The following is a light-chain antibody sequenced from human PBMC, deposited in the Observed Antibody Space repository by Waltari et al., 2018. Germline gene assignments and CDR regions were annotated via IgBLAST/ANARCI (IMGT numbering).Light chain of an antibody. CDR1: QSVRNGY. CDR2: ETS. Sequence: EIVLTQSPGTLSLSPGERATLSCRASQSVRNGYLAWYQQRPGQPPRHLIYETSLRATGIPDRFSGSGSGTDFTLTISRLEPEDFAVYYCQQRTNGPPVTFGQGTRLDLK. V-gene: IGKV3D-20*02. J-gene: IGKJ5*01. CDR3: QQRTNGPPVT.